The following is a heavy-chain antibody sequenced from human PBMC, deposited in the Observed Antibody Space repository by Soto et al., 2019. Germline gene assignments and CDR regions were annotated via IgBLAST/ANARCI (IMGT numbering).Heavy chain of an antibody. Sequence: SETLSLTCTVSGGSISSSSYYWGWVRQPPGKGLEWIGSIYYSGRTYYNPSLKSRITISVDTSKNEFSLKLNSVAAADTAVYYCARWVYFGESTDWFPPWGQGTPVTVYS. V-gene: IGHV4-39*01. CDR3: ARWVYFGESTDWFPP. J-gene: IGHJ5*02. D-gene: IGHD3-10*01. CDR1: GGSISSSSYY. CDR2: IYYSGRT.